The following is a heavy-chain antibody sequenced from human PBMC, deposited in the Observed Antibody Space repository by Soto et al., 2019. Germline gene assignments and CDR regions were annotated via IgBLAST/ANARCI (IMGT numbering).Heavy chain of an antibody. CDR3: ARPTLERLFDY. D-gene: IGHD1-1*01. CDR1: GYTFTGYY. J-gene: IGHJ4*02. CDR2: INPNSGDT. Sequence: QVQLVQPGAEVKKPGASVKVSCKASGYTFTGYYMHWVRQAPGQGLEWMGWINPNSGDTQYAQKFQGRVTMTRDTSISTAYMELSRLTSDDTAVFYCARPTLERLFDYWGQGTLVTVSS. V-gene: IGHV1-2*02.